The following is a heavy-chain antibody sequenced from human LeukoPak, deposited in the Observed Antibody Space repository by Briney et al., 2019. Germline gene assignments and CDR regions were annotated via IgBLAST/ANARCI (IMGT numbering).Heavy chain of an antibody. CDR3: AREGATISEFDY. D-gene: IGHD1-26*01. J-gene: IGHJ4*02. Sequence: GGSLRLSCAATGFTFSSYGMSWVRQAPGKGLEWVSSITSSSSYIYYADSVKGRFTISRDNAKNSLYLQMNSLRAEDTAVYYCAREGATISEFDYWGQGTLVTVSS. CDR2: ITSSSSYI. V-gene: IGHV3-21*04. CDR1: GFTFSSYG.